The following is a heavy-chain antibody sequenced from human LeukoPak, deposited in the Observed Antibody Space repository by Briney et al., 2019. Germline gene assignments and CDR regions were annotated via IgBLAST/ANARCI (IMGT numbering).Heavy chain of an antibody. CDR1: GYTFTGYY. D-gene: IGHD1-7*01. V-gene: IGHV1-2*02. Sequence: ASVKVSCKASGYTFTGYYLHWVRQAPGQGPEWMGWINPNSGGTNYAQKFQGRVTMTRDTSINTAYMELNRSTSDDTAMYYCARVRRITRTPGDYYYYMDVWGKGTTVTVSS. J-gene: IGHJ6*03. CDR3: ARVRRITRTPGDYYYYMDV. CDR2: INPNSGGT.